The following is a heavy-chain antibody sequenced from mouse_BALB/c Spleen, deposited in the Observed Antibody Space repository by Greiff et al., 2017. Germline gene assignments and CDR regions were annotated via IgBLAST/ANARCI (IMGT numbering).Heavy chain of an antibody. Sequence: DVKLQESGTVLARPGASVKMSCKASGYSFTSYWMHWVKQRPGQGLEWIGAIYPGNSDTSYNQKFKGKAKLTAVTSASTAYMELSSLTNEDSAVYYCTRRGLGRDFDYWGQGTTLTVSS. D-gene: IGHD4-1*01. J-gene: IGHJ2*01. CDR3: TRRGLGRDFDY. CDR2: IYPGNSDT. CDR1: GYSFTSYW. V-gene: IGHV1-5*01.